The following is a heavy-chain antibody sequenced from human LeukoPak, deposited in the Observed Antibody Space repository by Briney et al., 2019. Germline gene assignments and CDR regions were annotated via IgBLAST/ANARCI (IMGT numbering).Heavy chain of an antibody. CDR1: GGTFSSYA. CDR3: ARGATTVSAPFDY. J-gene: IGHJ4*02. Sequence: ASVKVSCKASGGTFSSYAISWVRQAPGQGLEWMGGIIPIFGTANYAQKFQGRVTITADESTSTAYMGLSSLRSEDTAVYYCARGATTVSAPFDYWGQGTLVTVSS. CDR2: IIPIFGTA. D-gene: IGHD1-26*01. V-gene: IGHV1-69*13.